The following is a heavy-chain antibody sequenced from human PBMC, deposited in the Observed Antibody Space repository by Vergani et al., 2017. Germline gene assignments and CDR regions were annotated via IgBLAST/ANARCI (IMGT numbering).Heavy chain of an antibody. J-gene: IGHJ6*02. CDR1: GYTFTDYY. CDR2: IIPIFGTA. CDR3: ARRESGYSYSYKRQYYYGSGSPEDTTLNYGMDV. Sequence: VQLVQSGAEVKKPGATVKISCKVSGYTFTDYYMHWVQQAPGKGLEWMGGIIPIFGTANYAQKFQGRVTITADESTSTAYMELSSLRSEDTAVYYCARRESGYSYSYKRQYYYGSGSPEDTTLNYGMDVWGQGTTVTVSS. D-gene: IGHD3-10*01. V-gene: IGHV1-69*13.